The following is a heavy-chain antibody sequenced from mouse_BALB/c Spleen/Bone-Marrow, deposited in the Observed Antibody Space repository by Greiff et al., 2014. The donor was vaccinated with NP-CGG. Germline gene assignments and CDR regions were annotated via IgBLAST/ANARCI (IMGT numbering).Heavy chain of an antibody. CDR1: GYTFTSYY. CDR2: INPSNGGT. V-gene: IGHV1S81*02. Sequence: QVQLKQSGAELVKPGASVKLSCKASGYTFTSYYMYWVKQRPGQGLEWLGEINPSNGGTNFNEKFKNKATLTVDKSSSTAYMQLSSLTSEDSAVYYCSRGRRDALDYWGQGTSVTVSS. J-gene: IGHJ4*01. CDR3: SRGRRDALDY.